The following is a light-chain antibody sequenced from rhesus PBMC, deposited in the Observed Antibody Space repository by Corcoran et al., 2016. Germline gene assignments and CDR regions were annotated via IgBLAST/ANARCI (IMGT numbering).Light chain of an antibody. J-gene: IGKJ4*01. Sequence: DIQVTQSPSSLSASIGDRVTITCRGSQGVSNWLAWFQQKPGKAPSLLIYRTSILEPGVPSRFSGRKSGTDFTITISSLQPGDIATYFCQQNDDFSLTFGGGTKIEIK. CDR3: QQNDDFSLT. CDR2: RTS. CDR1: QGVSNW. V-gene: IGKV1-69*01.